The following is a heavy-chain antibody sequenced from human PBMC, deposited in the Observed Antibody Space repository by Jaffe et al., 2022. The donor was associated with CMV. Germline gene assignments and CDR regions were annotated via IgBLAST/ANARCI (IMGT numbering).Heavy chain of an antibody. J-gene: IGHJ4*02. D-gene: IGHD1-26*01. CDR1: GFSLSTSGMC. Sequence: QVTLRESGPALVKPTQTLTLTCTFSGFSLSTSGMCVSWIRQPPGKALEWLALIDWDDDKYYSTSLKTRLTISKDTSKNQVVLTMTNMDPVDTATYYCARIGYSGSYYYFDYWGQGTLVTVSS. CDR3: ARIGYSGSYYYFDY. CDR2: IDWDDDK. V-gene: IGHV2-70*01.